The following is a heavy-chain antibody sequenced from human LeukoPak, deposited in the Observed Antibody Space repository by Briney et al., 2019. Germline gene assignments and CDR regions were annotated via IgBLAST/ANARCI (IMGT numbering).Heavy chain of an antibody. Sequence: GGSLRLSCAASGFTFSSYAMSWVRQAPGKGLEWVSAISGSGGSTYYADSVKGRFTISRHNSKNTLYLQMNSLRAEDTAVYYCARLHIDYYGSGSYSYWGQGTLVTVSS. D-gene: IGHD3-10*01. CDR1: GFTFSSYA. CDR3: ARLHIDYYGSGSYSY. J-gene: IGHJ4*02. CDR2: ISGSGGST. V-gene: IGHV3-23*01.